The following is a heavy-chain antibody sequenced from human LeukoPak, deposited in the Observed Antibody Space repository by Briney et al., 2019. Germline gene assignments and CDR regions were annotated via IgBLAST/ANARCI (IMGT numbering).Heavy chain of an antibody. J-gene: IGHJ4*02. Sequence: GESLKISCKGSGYIFTSYWIGWVRQMTGKGLEWMRIISPGDSDTRYSPSFQGQVTISAGKSISTAYLQWSSLKASDTAMYYCARRSNYASDYWGQGTLVTVSS. CDR3: ARRSNYASDY. D-gene: IGHD4-11*01. CDR2: ISPGDSDT. V-gene: IGHV5-51*01. CDR1: GYIFTSYW.